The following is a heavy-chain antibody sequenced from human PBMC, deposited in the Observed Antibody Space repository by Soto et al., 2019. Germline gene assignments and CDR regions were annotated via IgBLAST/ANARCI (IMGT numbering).Heavy chain of an antibody. D-gene: IGHD1-26*01. V-gene: IGHV3-15*07. Sequence: PGGSLRLSCAASGFTFSNAWMNWVRQAPGKGLEWVGRIKSKTDGGTTDYAAPVKGRFTISRDDSKNTLYLQMNSLKTEDTAVYYCTTDPYSGSYYCGEDVCYFDYWGQGTLVTVSS. CDR2: IKSKTDGGTT. J-gene: IGHJ4*02. CDR1: GFTFSNAW. CDR3: TTDPYSGSYYCGEDVCYFDY.